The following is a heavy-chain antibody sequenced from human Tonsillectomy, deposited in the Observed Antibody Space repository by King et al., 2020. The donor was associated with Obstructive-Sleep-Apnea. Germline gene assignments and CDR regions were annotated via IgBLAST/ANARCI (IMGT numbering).Heavy chain of an antibody. D-gene: IGHD2-21*02. CDR1: GFTFSSYS. V-gene: IGHV3-48*01. Sequence: VQLVESGGGLVQPGGSLRLSCAASGFTFSSYSMNWFRQAPGKGLEWVSYISSSSSTIYYAVSVKGRFTISRDKAKNSLYLQMKSLRAEDTAVYYCARDKGAYCGGDCYSFGYWGQGTLVTVSS. CDR2: ISSSSSTI. J-gene: IGHJ4*02. CDR3: ARDKGAYCGGDCYSFGY.